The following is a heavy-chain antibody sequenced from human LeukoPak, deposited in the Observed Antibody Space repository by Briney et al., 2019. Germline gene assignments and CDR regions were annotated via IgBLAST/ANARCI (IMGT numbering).Heavy chain of an antibody. Sequence: ETLSLTCAVSGGSIMTTHWWSWVRQAPGKGLEWVSSISSSSTYIYYADSVKGRFTISRDNAKNSMYLQMNSLRAEDTAVYYCARDGSGGGRFDPWGQGTLVTVSS. CDR2: ISSSSTYI. V-gene: IGHV3-21*04. CDR1: GGSIMTTH. CDR3: ARDGSGGGRFDP. D-gene: IGHD3-16*01. J-gene: IGHJ5*02.